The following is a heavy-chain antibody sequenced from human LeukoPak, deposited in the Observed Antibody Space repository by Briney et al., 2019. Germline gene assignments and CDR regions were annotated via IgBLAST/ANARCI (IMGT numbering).Heavy chain of an antibody. D-gene: IGHD5-18*01. CDR3: ASQETWIQLWLWYFDY. V-gene: IGHV4-39*01. CDR2: IYYSGST. J-gene: IGHJ4*02. CDR1: GGSISSSSYY. Sequence: SETLSLTCTVSGGSISSSSYYWGWIRQPPGKGLEWIGSIYYSGSTYYNPSLKSRVTISVDTSKSQFSLKLSSVTAADTAVYYCASQETWIQLWLWYFDYWGQGTLVTVSS.